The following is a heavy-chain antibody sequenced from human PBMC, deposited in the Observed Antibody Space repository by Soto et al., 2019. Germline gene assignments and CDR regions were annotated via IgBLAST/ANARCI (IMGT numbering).Heavy chain of an antibody. D-gene: IGHD3-10*01. V-gene: IGHV4-61*01. Sequence: PSETLSLTCTVSGGSVSSGSYYWSWIRQPPGKGLEWIGYIYYSGTTNYNPSLKSRVTISLDTSKNQFSLKLSSVTAADTAVYFCARDSMVRGVTDYWGQGTLVTVSS. J-gene: IGHJ4*02. CDR3: ARDSMVRGVTDY. CDR1: GGSVSSGSYY. CDR2: IYYSGTT.